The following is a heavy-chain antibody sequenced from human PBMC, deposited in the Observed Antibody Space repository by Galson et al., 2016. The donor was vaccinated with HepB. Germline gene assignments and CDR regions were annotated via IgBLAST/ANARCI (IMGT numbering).Heavy chain of an antibody. CDR2: THFSGSA. V-gene: IGHV4-31*01. CDR1: GGSISSGDYY. J-gene: IGHJ3*01. D-gene: IGHD3-10*01. CDR3: ARQAQWFGYNDAFDV. Sequence: TLSLTCNVSGGSISSGDYYWTWIRQHPGKGLKWMGYTHFSGSAFYNPSLKSQVSMSVDTSKNQFSLQLSSVTAADTAVYYCARQAQWFGYNDAFDVWGHGTVVTVSS.